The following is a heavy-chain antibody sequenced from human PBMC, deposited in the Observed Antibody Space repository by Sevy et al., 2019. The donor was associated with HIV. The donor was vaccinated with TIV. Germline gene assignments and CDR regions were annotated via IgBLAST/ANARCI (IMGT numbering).Heavy chain of an antibody. Sequence: GGSLRLSCAASGFTFSRYGMHWVRQAPGEGLEWVANIKQDGSVKYYMDSVKGRFTISRDNAKNSLYLQMSSLTVEDTAVYYCAKQRGWICSHDVCSPYYSDSWGQGTLVTVSS. CDR3: AKQRGWICSHDVCSPYYSDS. CDR2: IKQDGSVK. J-gene: IGHJ4*02. V-gene: IGHV3-7*01. CDR1: GFTFSRYG. D-gene: IGHD5-12*01.